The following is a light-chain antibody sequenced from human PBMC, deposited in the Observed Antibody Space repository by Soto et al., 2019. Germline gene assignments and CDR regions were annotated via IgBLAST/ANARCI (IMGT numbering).Light chain of an antibody. V-gene: IGKV1-5*03. CDR2: KAS. Sequence: DIQMTQSPSTLSASAGDRVTITCRASQSISPWLAWYQQKPGKAPKLLIYKASSLQSGVPSRFSGSGSGTEFTLTISNLQPDDFATYYCQQSNSYPWTFGQGTKVYIK. CDR1: QSISPW. J-gene: IGKJ1*01. CDR3: QQSNSYPWT.